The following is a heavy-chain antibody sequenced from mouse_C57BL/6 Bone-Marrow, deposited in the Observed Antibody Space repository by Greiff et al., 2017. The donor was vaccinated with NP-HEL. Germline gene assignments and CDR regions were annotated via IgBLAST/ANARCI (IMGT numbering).Heavy chain of an antibody. J-gene: IGHJ3*01. CDR2: IDPSDSET. V-gene: IGHV1-52*01. CDR3: ARDGYYGAWFAY. D-gene: IGHD2-3*01. Sequence: QVQLQHPGAELVRPGSSVKLSCKASGYTFTSHWMHWVKQRPIQGLEWIGNIDPSDSETHYNQKFKDKATLTVDKSSSTAYMQLSSLTSEDSAVYYCARDGYYGAWFAYWGQGTLVTVSA. CDR1: GYTFTSHW.